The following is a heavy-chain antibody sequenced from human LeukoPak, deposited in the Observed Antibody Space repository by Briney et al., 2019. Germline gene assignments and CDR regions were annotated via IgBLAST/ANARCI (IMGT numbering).Heavy chain of an antibody. CDR2: IIPFLGTT. V-gene: IGHV1-69*11. CDR1: GGVFTTYA. Sequence: SVKVSCKASGGVFTTYAISWVRQAPGQGLEWMGSIIPFLGTTNYAQKFQGRVTIIADEPTRTAYMELTYVRSDDTAVYYCTIIPNVIVFTHYFEYWGQGTLVTVSS. J-gene: IGHJ4*02. CDR3: TIIPNVIVFTHYFEY. D-gene: IGHD2-21*01.